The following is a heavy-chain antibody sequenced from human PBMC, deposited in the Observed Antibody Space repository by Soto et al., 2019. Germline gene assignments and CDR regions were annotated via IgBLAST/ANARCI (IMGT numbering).Heavy chain of an antibody. V-gene: IGHV3-23*01. CDR1: GFTFSSCA. Sequence: PGGSLRLSCAASGFTFSSCAMGWVRQAPGKGLEWVSDIIDSGGSTYYADSVKGRFTISRDNSKNTLYLQMNSLRAEDTAVYYCAKNPGYYYDSTGYHFDYWGQGTLVTVSS. CDR2: IIDSGGST. D-gene: IGHD3-22*01. J-gene: IGHJ4*02. CDR3: AKNPGYYYDSTGYHFDY.